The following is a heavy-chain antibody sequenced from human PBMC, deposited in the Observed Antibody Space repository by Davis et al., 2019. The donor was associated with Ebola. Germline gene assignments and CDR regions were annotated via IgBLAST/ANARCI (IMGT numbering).Heavy chain of an antibody. CDR1: SGSFSGYY. D-gene: IGHD1-26*01. CDR3: ARDGAPGPFDY. V-gene: IGHV4-31*11. Sequence: MPSETLSLTCAVYSGSFSGYYWTWIRQHPGKGLEWIGYIYYSGSTYYNPSLKSRVTISVDTSKNQFSLKLSSVTAADTAVYYCARDGAPGPFDYWGQGTLVTVSS. CDR2: IYYSGST. J-gene: IGHJ4*02.